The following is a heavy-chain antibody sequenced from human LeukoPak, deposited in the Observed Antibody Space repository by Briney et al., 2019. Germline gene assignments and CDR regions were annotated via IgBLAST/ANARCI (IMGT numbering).Heavy chain of an antibody. D-gene: IGHD3-10*01. CDR3: ARGDYGSGTYLWGS. J-gene: IGHJ5*02. Sequence: SETLSLTCAVYGRSFSGYYWSWIRQPPGKGLEWIGEINHSGSTNYNPSLKSRVTISVDTSKNQFSLKLSSVTAADTAVYYCARGDYGSGTYLWGSWGQGILVTVSP. CDR2: INHSGST. V-gene: IGHV4-34*01. CDR1: GRSFSGYY.